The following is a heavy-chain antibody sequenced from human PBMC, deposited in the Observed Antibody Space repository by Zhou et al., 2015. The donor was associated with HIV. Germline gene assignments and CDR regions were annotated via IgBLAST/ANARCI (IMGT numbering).Heavy chain of an antibody. D-gene: IGHD3-3*01. CDR1: GSTFSDSE. Sequence: QVQLVQSGTEVKRPGSSVKVSCKASGSTFSDSEISWVRQAPGQGLEWMGRFIPMSDIENHAQKFRGRLTISADKSTGTAYMELSRLRSEDAAVYYCARDRETRTTYGVVVMEGMDVWGQGTTVIVS. CDR3: ARDRETRTTYGVVVMEGMDV. CDR2: FIPMSDIE. J-gene: IGHJ6*02. V-gene: IGHV1-69*09.